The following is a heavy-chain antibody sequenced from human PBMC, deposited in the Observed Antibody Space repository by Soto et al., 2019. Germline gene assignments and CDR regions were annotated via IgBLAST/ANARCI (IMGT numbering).Heavy chain of an antibody. V-gene: IGHV4-30-2*01. D-gene: IGHD3-10*01. Sequence: SETLSLTCAVSGGSISSGGYSWSWIRQPPGKGLEWIGYIYHSGSTYYNPSLKSRVTISVDRSKNQFSLKLSSVTAADTAVYYCARGLHYGSGSYYKGPQNWFDPWGQGTLVTSPQ. CDR2: IYHSGST. CDR3: ARGLHYGSGSYYKGPQNWFDP. J-gene: IGHJ5*02. CDR1: GGSISSGGYS.